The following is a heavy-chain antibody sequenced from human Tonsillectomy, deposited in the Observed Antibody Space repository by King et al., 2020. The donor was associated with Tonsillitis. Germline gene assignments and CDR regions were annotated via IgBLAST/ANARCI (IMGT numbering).Heavy chain of an antibody. D-gene: IGHD6-13*01. Sequence: QLVESGPEVKKPGTSVKVSCKASGFTFTSSAMQWVRQARGQRLEWIGWIVVDSGKTNYAQKFQERVTITRDMSTSTAYMELSSLRSEDTAVYYCAALRYSSWYPHDAFDIWGQGTMVTVSS. CDR1: GFTFTSSA. CDR3: AALRYSSWYPHDAFDI. CDR2: IVVDSGKT. J-gene: IGHJ3*02. V-gene: IGHV1-58*02.